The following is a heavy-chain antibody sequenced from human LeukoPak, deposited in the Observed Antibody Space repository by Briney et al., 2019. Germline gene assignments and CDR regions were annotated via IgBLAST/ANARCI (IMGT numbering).Heavy chain of an antibody. CDR1: GFTFSSYA. Sequence: GGSLRLSCSASGFTFSSYAVHWVRQAPGKGLEYVSAISSNGGSTYYADSVKGRFTISRDNSKNTLYLQMSSLRAEDTAVYYCVKDSDSGSAGGFDYWGQGTLVTVSS. V-gene: IGHV3-64D*06. J-gene: IGHJ4*02. CDR2: ISSNGGST. CDR3: VKDSDSGSAGGFDY. D-gene: IGHD6-6*01.